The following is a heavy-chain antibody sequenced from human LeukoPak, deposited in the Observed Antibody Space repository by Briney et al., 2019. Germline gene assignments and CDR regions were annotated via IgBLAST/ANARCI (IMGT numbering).Heavy chain of an antibody. J-gene: IGHJ4*02. V-gene: IGHV3-74*01. D-gene: IGHD3-10*02. CDR2: IKSDGST. CDR1: GFTFSTYW. CDR3: TRGSNCSFDS. Sequence: PGGSLRLSCAASGFTFSTYWMHWVRQAPGKGLVWVSRIKSDGSTNYADSVKGRFTISRDNAKNTLYLQMNSLRVEDTAVYYCTRGSNCSFDSWGQGTLATVSS.